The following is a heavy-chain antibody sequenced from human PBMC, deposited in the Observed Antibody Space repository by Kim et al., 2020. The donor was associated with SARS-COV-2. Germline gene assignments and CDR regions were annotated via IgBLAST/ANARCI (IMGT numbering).Heavy chain of an antibody. Sequence: TSGRTNYNRSLQRRVTMSVDMAKNQFSLKVSSVTAADTAVYYCASALGHWGQGTLVTVSS. D-gene: IGHD3-16*02. CDR2: TSGRT. CDR3: ASALGH. V-gene: IGHV4-4*07. J-gene: IGHJ4*02.